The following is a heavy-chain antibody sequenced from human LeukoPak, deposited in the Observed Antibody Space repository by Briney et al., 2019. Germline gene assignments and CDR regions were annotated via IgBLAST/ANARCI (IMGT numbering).Heavy chain of an antibody. D-gene: IGHD2-2*01. J-gene: IGHJ6*03. Sequence: SETLSLTCAVYGGSFSGYYWCWIRQPPGKGLEWIGEINHSGSTNYNPPLKSRVTISVDTSKNQFSLKLSSVTAADTAVYYCARGGRGRVPAAHMDVWGKGTTVTVSS. V-gene: IGHV4-34*01. CDR1: GGSFSGYY. CDR2: INHSGST. CDR3: ARGGRGRVPAAHMDV.